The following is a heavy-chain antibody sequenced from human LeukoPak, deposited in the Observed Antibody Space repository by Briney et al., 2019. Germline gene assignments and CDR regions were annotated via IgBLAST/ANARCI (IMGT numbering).Heavy chain of an antibody. CDR2: INPKSGGT. CDR1: GYTFIGYY. V-gene: IGHV1-2*02. Sequence: ASVKVSCKASGYTFIGYYMHWVRQAPGQGLEWMGWINPKSGGTNYAERFQVRVTMTRDTSINTAYMELSRLTSDDTAVYYCAREGYSDSSGYYFAFDIWGQGTMVTVSS. D-gene: IGHD3-22*01. CDR3: AREGYSDSSGYYFAFDI. J-gene: IGHJ3*02.